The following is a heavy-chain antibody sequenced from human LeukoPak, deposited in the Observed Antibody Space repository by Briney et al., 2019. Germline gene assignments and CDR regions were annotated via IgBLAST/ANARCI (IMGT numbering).Heavy chain of an antibody. J-gene: IGHJ3*02. CDR3: APVSGYDYVWGSYRYAFDI. CDR1: GYTLTELS. D-gene: IGHD3-16*02. Sequence: ASVKVSCKVSGYTLTELSMHWVRQAPGKGLEWMGGFDPEDGETIYAQKFQGRVTMTEDTSTDTAYMELSSLRSEDTAVYYCAPVSGYDYVWGSYRYAFDIWGQGTMVTVSS. V-gene: IGHV1-24*01. CDR2: FDPEDGET.